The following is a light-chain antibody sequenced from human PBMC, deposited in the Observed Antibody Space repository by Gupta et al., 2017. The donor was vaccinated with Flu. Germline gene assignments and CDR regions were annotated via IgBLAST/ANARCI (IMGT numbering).Light chain of an antibody. J-gene: IGKJ2*01. CDR3: QQYGSSPRT. Sequence: ATLSCRASQSVSSSYLAWYQQKPGQAPRLLIYAASSRATGIPDRFSGSGSGTDFTLSISRLEPEDSAVYYCQQYGSSPRTFGQGTKLEIK. V-gene: IGKV3-20*01. CDR2: AAS. CDR1: QSVSSSY.